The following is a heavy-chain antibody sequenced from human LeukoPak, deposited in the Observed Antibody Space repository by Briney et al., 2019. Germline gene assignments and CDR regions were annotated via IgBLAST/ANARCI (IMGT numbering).Heavy chain of an antibody. V-gene: IGHV4-59*01. J-gene: IGHJ4*02. Sequence: PSETLSLTCTVSGGSISSYYWSWIRQPPGKGLEWIGYIYYSGSTNYNPSLKSRVTISVDTSKNQFSLKLSSVTAADTAVYYCARDLAAASAGFDYWGQGTLVTVSS. CDR3: ARDLAAASAGFDY. D-gene: IGHD2-15*01. CDR1: GGSISSYY. CDR2: IYYSGST.